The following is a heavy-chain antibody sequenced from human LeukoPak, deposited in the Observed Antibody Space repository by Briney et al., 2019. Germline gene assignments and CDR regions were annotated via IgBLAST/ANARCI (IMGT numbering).Heavy chain of an antibody. CDR1: GFTFSSYW. Sequence: AGGSLRLSCAASGFTFSSYWMSWVRQAPGKGLEWVANIKQDGSEKYYVDSVKGRFTISRDNAKNSLYLQMNSLRAEDTAVYYCARRTRGGYYDAFDIWGQGTMVTVSS. CDR2: IKQDGSEK. V-gene: IGHV3-7*01. CDR3: ARRTRGGYYDAFDI. D-gene: IGHD3-22*01. J-gene: IGHJ3*02.